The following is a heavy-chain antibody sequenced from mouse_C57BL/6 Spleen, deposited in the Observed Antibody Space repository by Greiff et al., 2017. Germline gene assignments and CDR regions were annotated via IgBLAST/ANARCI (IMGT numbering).Heavy chain of an antibody. J-gene: IGHJ2*01. D-gene: IGHD3-2*02. V-gene: IGHV1-52*01. CDR3: ASADSSGLDY. Sequence: QVQLQQPGAELVRPGSSVKLSCKASGYTFTSYWMHWVKQRPIQGLEWIGNIDPSDSETHYNQKFKDKATLTVDKSSSTAYMQLSSLTSEDSAVYYCASADSSGLDYWGQGTTLTVSS. CDR2: IDPSDSET. CDR1: GYTFTSYW.